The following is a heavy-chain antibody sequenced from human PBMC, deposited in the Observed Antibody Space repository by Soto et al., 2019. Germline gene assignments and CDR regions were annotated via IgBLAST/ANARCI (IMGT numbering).Heavy chain of an antibody. V-gene: IGHV3-64*01. D-gene: IGHD1-26*01. CDR2: ISSNGGST. J-gene: IGHJ4*02. Sequence: EVQLVESGGGLVQPGGSLRLSCAASGFTFSRYAMHWVRQAPGKGLEYVSAISSNGGSTYYANSVKGRFTISRDNSKNTLYLPMGSLRAEDMAVYYCARDGGSYYLDYWGQGTLVTVSS. CDR1: GFTFSRYA. CDR3: ARDGGSYYLDY.